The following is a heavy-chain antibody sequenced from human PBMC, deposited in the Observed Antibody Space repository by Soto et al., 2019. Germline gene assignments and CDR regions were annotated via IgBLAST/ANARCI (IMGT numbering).Heavy chain of an antibody. V-gene: IGHV1-18*01. J-gene: IGHJ4*02. CDR1: GYSFGTSG. D-gene: IGHD3-22*01. CDR3: ARAGQYYDSSGYAN. Sequence: QVKLVQSGTEVKKPGASMKVSCKASGYSFGTSGISWGRQAPGQGLEGMGWISAYNGNTNYEQKLQDRVTMTTDTSTNTAYLELRSLRSDDTAVYYCARAGQYYDSSGYANWGQGTLVTVSS. CDR2: ISAYNGNT.